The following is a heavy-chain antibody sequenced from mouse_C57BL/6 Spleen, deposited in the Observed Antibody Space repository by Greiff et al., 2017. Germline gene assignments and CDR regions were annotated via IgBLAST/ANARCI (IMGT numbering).Heavy chain of an antibody. V-gene: IGHV2-2*01. D-gene: IGHD1-1*01. CDR2: IWSGGST. CDR1: GFSLTSYG. CDR3: ARGYGSSHWYFDV. Sequence: VQLKESGPGLVQPSQSLSITCTVSGFSLTSYGVHWVRQSPGKGLEWLGVIWSGGSTDYNAAFISRLSISKDNSKSQVFFKMNSLQADDTAIYDCARGYGSSHWYFDVWGTGTTVTVSS. J-gene: IGHJ1*03.